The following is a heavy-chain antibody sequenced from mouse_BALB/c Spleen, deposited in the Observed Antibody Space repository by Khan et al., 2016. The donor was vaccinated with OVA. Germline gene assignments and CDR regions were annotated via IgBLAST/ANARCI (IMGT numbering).Heavy chain of an antibody. CDR3: ARDFHYYGSRGAMDN. D-gene: IGHD1-1*01. Sequence: QVQLKESGAELARPGASVKMSCKASGYTFTSYTMHWVKQRPGQGLEWIGYIIPSTVYTNYNQKFKDKATLTADKSSSPAYMQLSSLTSEDSAVYYCARDFHYYGSRGAMDNWGQGTSVTVSS. V-gene: IGHV1-4*01. CDR2: IIPSTVYT. CDR1: GYTFTSYT. J-gene: IGHJ4*01.